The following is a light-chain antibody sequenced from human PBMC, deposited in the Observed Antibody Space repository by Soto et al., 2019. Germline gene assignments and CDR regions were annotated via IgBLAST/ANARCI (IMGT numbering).Light chain of an antibody. V-gene: IGLV1-44*01. CDR3: GAWDDGLNGYV. Sequence: QSVLTQPPSASGTPGQRVTISCSGISSNIGSNPVNWFQQLPGSAPKLLIYSHNQRPSGVPDRFSGSKSGTSASLAISGLQSEDEAAYYCGAWDDGLNGYVFGTGTKVTVL. CDR1: SSNIGSNP. J-gene: IGLJ1*01. CDR2: SHN.